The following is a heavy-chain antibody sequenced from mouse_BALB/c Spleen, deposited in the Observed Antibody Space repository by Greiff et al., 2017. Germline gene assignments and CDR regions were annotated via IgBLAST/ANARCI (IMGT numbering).Heavy chain of an antibody. Sequence: VQLQQSGAELARPGASVKMSCKASGYTFTSYTMHWVKQRPGQGLEWIGYINPSSGYTNYNQKFKDKATLTADKSSSTAYMQLSSLTSEDSAVYYCARRAPQLYYFDYWGQGTTLTVSS. D-gene: IGHD3-3*01. CDR3: ARRAPQLYYFDY. CDR1: GYTFTSYT. V-gene: IGHV1-4*01. J-gene: IGHJ2*01. CDR2: INPSSGYT.